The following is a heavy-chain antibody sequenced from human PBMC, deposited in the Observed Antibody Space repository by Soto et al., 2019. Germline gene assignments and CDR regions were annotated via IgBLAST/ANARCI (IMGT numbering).Heavy chain of an antibody. CDR3: ARGFSAGKGSPPDF. CDR2: LNGSGGST. D-gene: IGHD3-10*01. CDR1: GFTFSNYA. J-gene: IGHJ4*02. V-gene: IGHV3-23*01. Sequence: EVQLSESGGGLVQPGGSLRLSCAASGFTFSNYAMTWVRQAPGKGLEWVSGLNGSGGSTSSADSVKGRFAISRDKSKNTLSLQMNNLRDGDTAVYYCARGFSAGKGSPPDFWGQGTLVTVSS.